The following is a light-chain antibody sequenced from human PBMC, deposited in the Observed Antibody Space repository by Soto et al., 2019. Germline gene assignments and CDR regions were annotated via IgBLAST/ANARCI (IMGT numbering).Light chain of an antibody. V-gene: IGLV1-44*01. J-gene: IGLJ2*01. CDR3: AAWDDSLNGPV. CDR1: SSNIGTNI. CDR2: SNN. Sequence: QSVLTQPPSASGTPGQRVTISCSGSSSNIGTNIVNWYQQLPGTAPKLLIYSNNQRPSGVPDRFSGSKSGTSASLAISGLQSEDEDDYYCAAWDDSLNGPVLGGGTKLTVL.